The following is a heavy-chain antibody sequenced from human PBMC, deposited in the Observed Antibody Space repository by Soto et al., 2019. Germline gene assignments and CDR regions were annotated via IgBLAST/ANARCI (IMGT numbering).Heavy chain of an antibody. CDR1: GFTFSSYG. J-gene: IGHJ6*02. Sequence: GGSLRLSCAASGFTFSSYGMHWVRQAPGKGLEWVAVIWYDGSNKYYADSVKGRFTISRDNSKNTLYLQMNSLRAEDTAVYYCARGYCSGGSCYAGYYGMDVWGQGTTVTVSS. D-gene: IGHD2-15*01. CDR2: IWYDGSNK. V-gene: IGHV3-33*01. CDR3: ARGYCSGGSCYAGYYGMDV.